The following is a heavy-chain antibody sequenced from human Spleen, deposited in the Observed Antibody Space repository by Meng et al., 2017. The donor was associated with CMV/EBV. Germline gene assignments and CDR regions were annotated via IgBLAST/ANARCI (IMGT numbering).Heavy chain of an antibody. J-gene: IGHJ4*02. V-gene: IGHV1-8*01. Sequence: ASVKVSCKASGYTFTSYDINWVRQATGQGLEWMGWMNRNSGNTGYAQKFQGRVTMTRNTSISTAYMELSSLRSEDTAVHYCARFPTGTLYDYWGQGTLVTVSS. CDR2: MNRNSGNT. CDR3: ARFPTGTLYDY. D-gene: IGHD1-1*01. CDR1: GYTFTSYD.